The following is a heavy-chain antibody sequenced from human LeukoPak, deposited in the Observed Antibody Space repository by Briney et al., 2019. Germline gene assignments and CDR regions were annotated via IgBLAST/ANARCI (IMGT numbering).Heavy chain of an antibody. Sequence: GGSLRLSCAASGFIFSSYSMNWVRQAPGKGLEWVSSISSSSSYIYYADSVKGRFTISRDNAKNSLYLQMNSLRAEDTAVYYCARDQEYYYDSSGYWGQGTLVTVSS. CDR1: GFIFSSYS. CDR3: ARDQEYYYDSSGY. CDR2: ISSSSSYI. V-gene: IGHV3-21*01. D-gene: IGHD3-22*01. J-gene: IGHJ4*02.